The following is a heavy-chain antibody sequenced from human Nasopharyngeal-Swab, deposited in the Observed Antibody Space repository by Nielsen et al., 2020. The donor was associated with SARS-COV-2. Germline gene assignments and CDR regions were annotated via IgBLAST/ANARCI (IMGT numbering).Heavy chain of an antibody. D-gene: IGHD2-21*02. CDR2: ISNNGDHR. Sequence: GESLKISCSASGFTFSSYAMHWVRQAPGKGLEYVSVISNNGDHRYYADSVKGRFTISRDNSKNTLYLQMTSLRVEDTALYYCVKRAVTTIAINYFDYWGRGTLVTVSS. CDR3: VKRAVTTIAINYFDY. CDR1: GFTFSSYA. J-gene: IGHJ4*02. V-gene: IGHV3-64D*06.